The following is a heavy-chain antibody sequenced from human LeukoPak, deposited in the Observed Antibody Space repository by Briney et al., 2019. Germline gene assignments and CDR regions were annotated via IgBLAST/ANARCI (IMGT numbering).Heavy chain of an antibody. CDR1: GYTFTSYD. J-gene: IGHJ4*02. D-gene: IGHD4/OR15-4a*01. Sequence: ASVKVSCKASGYTFTSYDINWVRQATGQGLEWMGWMNPNSGNTGFAQKFQGRVTLTRDTSISTAYMELSSLTSDDTAVYFCARGVPTDYWGQGTLVTVSS. CDR3: ARGVPTDY. V-gene: IGHV1-8*03. CDR2: MNPNSGNT.